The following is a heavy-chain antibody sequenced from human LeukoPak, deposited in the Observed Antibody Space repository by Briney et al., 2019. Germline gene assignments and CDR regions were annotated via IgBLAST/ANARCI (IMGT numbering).Heavy chain of an antibody. CDR3: SRRAGAYSHPYDY. CDR1: GFTVSSNS. Sequence: PGGSLRLSCTVSGFTVSSNSMSWVRQAPGKGLEWVSFIYSGTIHYSAPVKGRFTISRDNSKKPLYLQINSLKAEGPAGYYCSRRAGAYSHPYDYWGQGTLVTVSS. V-gene: IGHV3-53*01. J-gene: IGHJ4*02. CDR2: IYSGTI. D-gene: IGHD4/OR15-4a*01.